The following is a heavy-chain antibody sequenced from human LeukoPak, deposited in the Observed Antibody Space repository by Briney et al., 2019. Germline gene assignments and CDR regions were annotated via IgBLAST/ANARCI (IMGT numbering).Heavy chain of an antibody. CDR1: GGTFSSYA. CDR2: IIPIFGTA. J-gene: IGHJ5*02. CDR3: ARALGIAAAGRALGGLWRRGPLTSPYRFDP. V-gene: IGHV1-69*13. Sequence: ASVKVSCKASGGTFSSYAISWVRQAPGQGLEWMGGIIPIFGTANYAQKFQGRVTITADESTSTAYMELSSLRSEDTAVYYCARALGIAAAGRALGGLWRRGPLTSPYRFDPWGQGTLVTVSS. D-gene: IGHD6-13*01.